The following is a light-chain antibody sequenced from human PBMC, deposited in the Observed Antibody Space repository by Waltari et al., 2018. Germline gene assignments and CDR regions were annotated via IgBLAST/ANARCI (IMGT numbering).Light chain of an antibody. J-gene: IGKJ1*01. CDR1: QSISGW. V-gene: IGKV1-5*03. Sequence: DIQMTQSPSTVSASVGDRVTIPCRASQSISGWLAWYQQKPGQAPKLLIHKASSLEGGGPSRFSVSGSGTEFTLTISSLQPDDFATYYSQQYDTYWTFGQWTKVEIK. CDR3: QQYDTYWT. CDR2: KAS.